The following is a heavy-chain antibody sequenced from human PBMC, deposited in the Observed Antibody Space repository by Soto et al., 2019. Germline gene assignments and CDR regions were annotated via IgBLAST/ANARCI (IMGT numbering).Heavy chain of an antibody. Sequence: EVQVSESGGGLVQPGGSLRLSCATSGFTFSNYPMNWVPQAPGKGLEWVSGISAGGDSTYYADSVKGRFTIFRDNSKNSVYLQMNSLRAEDTAVYYCARRVWGQGTLVTVSS. CDR3: ARRV. J-gene: IGHJ4*02. CDR2: ISAGGDST. CDR1: GFTFSNYP. V-gene: IGHV3-23*01.